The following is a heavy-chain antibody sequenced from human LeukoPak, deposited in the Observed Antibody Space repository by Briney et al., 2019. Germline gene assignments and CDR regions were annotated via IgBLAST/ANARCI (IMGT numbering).Heavy chain of an antibody. Sequence: GGSLRLSCAASGFTFSSYAMHWVRQAPGKGLEWVAVISYDGSNKYYADSVKGRFTISRDNSKNTVHLQMNSLRAEDTAVYFCAKGYDERLLTTRPLDYWGQGTLVTVSS. CDR2: ISYDGSNK. CDR1: GFTFSSYA. D-gene: IGHD1-1*01. J-gene: IGHJ4*02. CDR3: AKGYDERLLTTRPLDY. V-gene: IGHV3-30-3*01.